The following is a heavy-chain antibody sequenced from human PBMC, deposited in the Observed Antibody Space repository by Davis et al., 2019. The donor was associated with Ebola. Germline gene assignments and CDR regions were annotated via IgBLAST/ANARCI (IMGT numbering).Heavy chain of an antibody. Sequence: MPSETLSLTCTVSGGSISSYYWSWIRQPPGKGLEWIGYIYYSGSTNYNPSLKSRVTISVDTSKNQFSLKLSSVTAADTAVYYCARKYADAFDIWGQGTMVTVSS. CDR2: IYYSGST. J-gene: IGHJ3*02. CDR1: GGSISSYY. CDR3: ARKYADAFDI. V-gene: IGHV4-59*01.